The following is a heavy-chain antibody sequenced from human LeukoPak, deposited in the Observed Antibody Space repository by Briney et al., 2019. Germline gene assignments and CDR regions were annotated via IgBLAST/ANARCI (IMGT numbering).Heavy chain of an antibody. Sequence: AGGSLRLSCAASGFTFSSYSMNWVRQAPGKGLEWVSYISSSSSTIYYADSVKGRFTISRDNAKNSLYLQMNSLRAEDTAVYYCARERGRGPHLAPYDFWSGYTNYFDYWGQGTLVTVSS. CDR3: ARERGRGPHLAPYDFWSGYTNYFDY. V-gene: IGHV3-48*01. CDR1: GFTFSSYS. J-gene: IGHJ4*02. CDR2: ISSSSSTI. D-gene: IGHD3-3*01.